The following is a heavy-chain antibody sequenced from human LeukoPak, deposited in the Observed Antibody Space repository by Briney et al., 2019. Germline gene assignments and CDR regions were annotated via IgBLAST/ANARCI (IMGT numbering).Heavy chain of an antibody. CDR2: IRHDGSDI. CDR3: ARDHHYASGVSWFFDC. J-gene: IGHJ4*02. Sequence: EGSLRLSCAASGFTFSSYGMHWVRQAPGKGLEWVAVIRHDGSDIYYSDSVKGRFAISRDNSKNTVYLQMNSLRAEDTAVYFCARDHHYASGVSWFFDCWGQGALVSVSS. D-gene: IGHD3-10*01. CDR1: GFTFSSYG. V-gene: IGHV3-33*08.